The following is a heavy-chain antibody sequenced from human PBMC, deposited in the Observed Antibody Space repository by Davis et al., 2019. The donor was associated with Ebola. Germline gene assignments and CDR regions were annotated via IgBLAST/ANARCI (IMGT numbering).Heavy chain of an antibody. J-gene: IGHJ5*02. CDR3: ARDRPAAIRSVNWFDP. D-gene: IGHD2-2*02. CDR1: GYTFTGYY. V-gene: IGHV1-2*02. Sequence: ASVKVSCKASGYTFTGYYMHWVRQAPGQGLKWMGWINPNSGGTNYAQKFQGRVTMTRDTSISTAYMELSRLRSDDTAVYYCARDRPAAIRSVNWFDPWGQGTLVTVSS. CDR2: INPNSGGT.